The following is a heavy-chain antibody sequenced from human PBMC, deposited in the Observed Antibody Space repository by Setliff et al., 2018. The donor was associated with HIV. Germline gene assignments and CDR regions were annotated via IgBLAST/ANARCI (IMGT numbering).Heavy chain of an antibody. Sequence: SETLSLTCTVSGGSISSYYWSWIRQPPGKGLDWIGYIYYSGSTNYNPSLKSRVTISVDTSKNQFSLKLSSVTAADTAVYYCASLLGYCGGGSCYSGWFDPWGQGTLVTVSS. D-gene: IGHD2-15*01. CDR1: GGSISSYY. V-gene: IGHV4-59*01. CDR2: IYYSGST. J-gene: IGHJ5*02. CDR3: ASLLGYCGGGSCYSGWFDP.